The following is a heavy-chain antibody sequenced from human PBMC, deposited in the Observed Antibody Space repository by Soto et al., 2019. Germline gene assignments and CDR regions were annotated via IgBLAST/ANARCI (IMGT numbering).Heavy chain of an antibody. D-gene: IGHD5-18*01. CDR1: GGSMSSGGDY. CDR2: IYYSGST. J-gene: IGHJ5*02. CDR3: ARDVVGYYTWFDP. Sequence: QVQLQESGPGLVKPSQTLSLTCTVSGGSMSSGGDYWTWLRQHPGKGLEWIGYIYYSGSTYYNPSLKSRVTISVDTSKNQFSLKLMSVTAADKAVYYCARDVVGYYTWFDPWGQGTLVTVSS. V-gene: IGHV4-31*03.